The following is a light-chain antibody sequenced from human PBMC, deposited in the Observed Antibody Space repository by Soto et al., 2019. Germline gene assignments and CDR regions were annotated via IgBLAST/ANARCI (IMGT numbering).Light chain of an antibody. CDR1: SSDVGGYNS. CDR3: SSYTNIDTVL. CDR2: DVS. V-gene: IGLV2-14*03. J-gene: IGLJ3*02. Sequence: QSALTQPASVSGSPGQSITISCAGSSSDVGGYNSVSWYQQFPGKAPKLILYDVSSRPSGVSTRFSGSKSGNTASLTISGLQAEDEADYYCSSYTNIDTVLFVGGTKLTVL.